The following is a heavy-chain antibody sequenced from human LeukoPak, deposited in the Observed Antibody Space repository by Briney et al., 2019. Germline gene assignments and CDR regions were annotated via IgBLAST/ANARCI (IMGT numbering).Heavy chain of an antibody. Sequence: AGGSLRLSCAASGFTVSSNYMSWVRQAPGKGLEWVSVIYSGGSTYYADSVRGRFTISRDNSKNTLYLQMNSLRAEDTAVYYCAGSRIAARPDYWGQGTLVTVSS. V-gene: IGHV3-53*01. J-gene: IGHJ4*02. D-gene: IGHD6-6*01. CDR3: AGSRIAARPDY. CDR2: IYSGGST. CDR1: GFTVSSNY.